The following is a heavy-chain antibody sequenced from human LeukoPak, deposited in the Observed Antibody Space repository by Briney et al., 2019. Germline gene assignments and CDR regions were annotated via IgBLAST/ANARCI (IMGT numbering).Heavy chain of an antibody. CDR3: ARDEPPERKNPPLDH. Sequence: GGSLRLSCAASGFTFSSYGMHWVRQAPGKGPEWVAVIWYDGSNKYYADSVKGRFTISRDNSKNTLYLQMNSLRAEDTAVYYCARDEPPERKNPPLDHRGPGTLVHVPP. V-gene: IGHV3-33*01. D-gene: IGHD1-14*01. CDR2: IWYDGSNK. CDR1: GFTFSSYG. J-gene: IGHJ4*02.